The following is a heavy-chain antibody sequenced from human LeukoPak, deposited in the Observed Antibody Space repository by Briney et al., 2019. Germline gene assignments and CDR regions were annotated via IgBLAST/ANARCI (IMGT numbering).Heavy chain of an antibody. D-gene: IGHD5-18*01. J-gene: IGHJ4*02. CDR3: VREARGYHYTYFDY. CDR2: VSSGFHA. CDR1: GFTLGSHD. V-gene: IGHV3-13*01. Sequence: GGSLRLSCTASGFTLGSHDMHWVRQIPGQGLEWVAAVSSGFHAFFADSVQGRFTVSRGDARDSLYLQMNSLRAGDTAVYYCVREARGYHYTYFDYWGQGALVTVSS.